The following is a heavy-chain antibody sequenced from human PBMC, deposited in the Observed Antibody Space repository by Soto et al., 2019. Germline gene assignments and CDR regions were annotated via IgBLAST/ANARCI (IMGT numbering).Heavy chain of an antibody. Sequence: GGSLRLSCAASGFTFSSYAMHWVRQAPGKGLEWVAVISYDGSNKYYADSVKGRFTISRDNSKNTLYLQMNSLRSEDTAVYYCARGPEQLADYEIIGGPDMMYYYYGMDVWGQGTTVTVSS. V-gene: IGHV3-30-3*01. CDR2: ISYDGSNK. CDR1: GFTFSSYA. D-gene: IGHD4-17*01. J-gene: IGHJ6*02. CDR3: ARGPEQLADYEIIGGPDMMYYYYGMDV.